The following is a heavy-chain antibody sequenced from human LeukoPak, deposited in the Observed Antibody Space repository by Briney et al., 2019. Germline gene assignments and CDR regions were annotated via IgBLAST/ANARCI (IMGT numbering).Heavy chain of an antibody. V-gene: IGHV4-4*02. CDR3: ARNDFYDMDV. CDR2: IHHSVGS. D-gene: IGHD2/OR15-2a*01. J-gene: IGHJ6*03. Sequence: SETLSLTCAVSGDTISSTKWWSWVRQSPGKGLEWVGEIHHSVGSNYNPSLKSRATISLDKSNNQFSLSLRSVTAADTAVYYCARNDFYDMDVWGKGTTVTVSS. CDR1: GDTISSTKW.